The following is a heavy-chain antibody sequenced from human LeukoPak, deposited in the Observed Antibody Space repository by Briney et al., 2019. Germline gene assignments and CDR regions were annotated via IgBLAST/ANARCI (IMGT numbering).Heavy chain of an antibody. Sequence: PSETLSLTCAVYGGSFSGYYWSWIRQPPGKGLEWIGEINHSGSTNYNPSLKSRVTISVDTSKNQFSLKLSSVTAADTAVYYCARDQAVLFLDVWGKGTTVTISS. D-gene: IGHD2-15*01. CDR2: INHSGST. CDR3: ARDQAVLFLDV. J-gene: IGHJ6*04. V-gene: IGHV4-34*01. CDR1: GGSFSGYY.